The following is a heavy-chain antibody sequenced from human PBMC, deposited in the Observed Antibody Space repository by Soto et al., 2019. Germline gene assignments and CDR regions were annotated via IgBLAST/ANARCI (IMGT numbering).Heavy chain of an antibody. D-gene: IGHD5-18*01. V-gene: IGHV1-18*04. Sequence: ASVKVSRKGSGYTFTNYGINWGRQAPGQGLEWMGWISAYNGNTNYAQKRQGRVTMTTDTSTSTAYMELRSLRSDDTAVYYCARILWDSYGYNYFDYWGQGTLVTVSS. CDR2: ISAYNGNT. CDR3: ARILWDSYGYNYFDY. CDR1: GYTFTNYG. J-gene: IGHJ4*02.